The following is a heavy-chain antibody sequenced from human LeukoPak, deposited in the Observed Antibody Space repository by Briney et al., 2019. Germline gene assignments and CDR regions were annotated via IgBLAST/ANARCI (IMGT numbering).Heavy chain of an antibody. CDR1: GYTFTGYY. CDR2: INPNSGGT. D-gene: IGHD3-10*01. Sequence: GASVRVSCKASGYTFTGYYMHWVRQAPGQGLEWMGWINPNSGGTNYAQKFQGRATMTRDTSISTAYMELSRLRSDDTAVYYCARGDVLLWFGEFSFDYWGQGTLVTVSS. V-gene: IGHV1-2*02. J-gene: IGHJ4*02. CDR3: ARGDVLLWFGEFSFDY.